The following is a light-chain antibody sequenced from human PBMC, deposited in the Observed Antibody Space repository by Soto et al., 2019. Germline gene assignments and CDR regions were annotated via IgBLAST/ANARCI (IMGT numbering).Light chain of an antibody. Sequence: IQITESPSSLSASVGDRVTITCQASQDISNYLNWYQQKPGKAPKLLIYDASNLETGIPSRFSGSGSGTDLTFTISSLQPEDIATYYCQQYDNPPVTFGGGTKVEIK. CDR3: QQYDNPPVT. CDR1: QDISNY. V-gene: IGKV1-33*01. CDR2: DAS. J-gene: IGKJ4*01.